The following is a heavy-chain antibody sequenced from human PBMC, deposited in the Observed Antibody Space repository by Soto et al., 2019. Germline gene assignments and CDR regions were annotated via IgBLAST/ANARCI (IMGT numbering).Heavy chain of an antibody. CDR3: ARDNSQNYGTPAASSWFHP. J-gene: IGHJ5*02. D-gene: IGHD2-15*01. V-gene: IGHV5-51*01. CDR2: IYPGDSDT. CDR1: GYSFSDYW. Sequence: PGESLKISCKGSGYSFSDYWIAWVRQMPGKGLEWMGSIYPGDSDTTYSPSFQGQVAITADKSISTAYLHWSSLRYEDTAVYYCARDNSQNYGTPAASSWFHPWGQGTPVTVSS.